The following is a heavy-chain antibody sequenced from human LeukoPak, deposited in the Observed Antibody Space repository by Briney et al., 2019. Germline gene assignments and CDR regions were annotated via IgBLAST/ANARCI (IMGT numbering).Heavy chain of an antibody. V-gene: IGHV3-7*05. CDR1: GFTFRNYW. D-gene: IGHD2-2*01. Sequence: GGSLRLSCAASGFTFRNYWMSWVRLAPGKGLERVANIKQDGSEKYHVDSVKDRFTISRDNAKNSLYLQMNSLRAEDTAVYYCATSPVRHYAADCWGQGTLVTVSS. CDR2: IKQDGSEK. CDR3: ATSPVRHYAADC. J-gene: IGHJ4*02.